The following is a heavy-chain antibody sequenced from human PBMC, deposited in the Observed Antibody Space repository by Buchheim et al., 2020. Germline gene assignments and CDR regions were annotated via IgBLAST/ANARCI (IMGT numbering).Heavy chain of an antibody. CDR3: ARDSSDCWSGQRGGFSY. Sequence: QVQLQESGPGLVKPSGTLSLTCAVSGGSISSSNWWSWVRQPPGKGLAWIGDIYHSGSTNYNPSLKIRVTISVDKSKKQFSLKLSAVTAADTAVYYCARDSSDCWSGQRGGFSYWGQGTL. V-gene: IGHV4-4*02. J-gene: IGHJ4*02. CDR1: GGSISSSNW. CDR2: IYHSGST. D-gene: IGHD3-3*01.